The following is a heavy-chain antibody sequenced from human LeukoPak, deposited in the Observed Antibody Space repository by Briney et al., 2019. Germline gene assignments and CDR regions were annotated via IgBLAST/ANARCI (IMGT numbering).Heavy chain of an antibody. CDR3: AREGQQLWAFDI. CDR2: IYATGHT. Sequence: PSETLSLTCTVSGGSISGYYWSWIWQSAGKGLEWIGRIYATGHTKYNPSLQSRVTMTIDRSKNQFSLTLSSVTAADTAVYYCAREGQQLWAFDIWGQGTVVTV. J-gene: IGHJ3*02. D-gene: IGHD6-13*01. CDR1: GGSISGYY. V-gene: IGHV4-4*07.